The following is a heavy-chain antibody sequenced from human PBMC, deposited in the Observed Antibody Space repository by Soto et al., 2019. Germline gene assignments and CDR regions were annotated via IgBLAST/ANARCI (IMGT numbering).Heavy chain of an antibody. D-gene: IGHD3-16*02. Sequence: PGGSLRLSCAASGFTFSNAWMSWVRQAPGKGLEWVGRIKSKTDGGTTDYAAPVKGRFTISRDDSKNTLYLQMNSLKTEDTAVYYCTTAPTYYDYVWGSYREFDYWGQGTLVTVSS. J-gene: IGHJ4*02. CDR2: IKSKTDGGTT. V-gene: IGHV3-15*01. CDR3: TTAPTYYDYVWGSYREFDY. CDR1: GFTFSNAW.